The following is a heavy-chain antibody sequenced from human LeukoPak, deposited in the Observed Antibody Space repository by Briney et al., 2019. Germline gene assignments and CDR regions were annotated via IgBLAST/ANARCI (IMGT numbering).Heavy chain of an antibody. V-gene: IGHV4-4*07. Sequence: SETLSLTCTVSGGSISSYYWSWIRQPAGKGLEWIGRIYTSGSTNYNPPLKSRVTISVDTSKNQFSLKLSSVTAADTAVYYCARGRLGYCSGGSCRFDYWGQGTLVTVSS. CDR3: ARGRLGYCSGGSCRFDY. CDR1: GGSISSYY. J-gene: IGHJ4*02. D-gene: IGHD2-15*01. CDR2: IYTSGST.